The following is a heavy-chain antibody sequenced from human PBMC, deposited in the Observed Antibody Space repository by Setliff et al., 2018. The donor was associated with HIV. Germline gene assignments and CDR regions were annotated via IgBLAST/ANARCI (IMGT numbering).Heavy chain of an antibody. D-gene: IGHD4-4*01. CDR2: IFRGVTT. CDR3: ARADSRRGAGYQYMDV. CDR1: GYPIIEAYY. Sequence: SETLSLTCAVSGYPIIEAYYWLWIRQSPTKGLEYMGIIFRGVTTYYNPSLRSRVALSMDTSKNQFSLRLSSVTAADTAIYYCARADSRRGAGYQYMDVWGKGTTVTVSS. J-gene: IGHJ6*03. V-gene: IGHV4-38-2*01.